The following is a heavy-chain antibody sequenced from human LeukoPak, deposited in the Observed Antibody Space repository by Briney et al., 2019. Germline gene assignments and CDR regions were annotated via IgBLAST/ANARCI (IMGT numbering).Heavy chain of an antibody. Sequence: ASVEVSCKASGGTFSSYAISWVRQAPGQGLEWMGGIIPIFGTANYAQKFQGRVTITADESTSTAYMELSSLRSEDTAVYYCARASSTQPPVGYWGQGTLVTVSS. J-gene: IGHJ4*02. CDR1: GGTFSSYA. V-gene: IGHV1-69*13. D-gene: IGHD6-13*01. CDR3: ARASSTQPPVGY. CDR2: IIPIFGTA.